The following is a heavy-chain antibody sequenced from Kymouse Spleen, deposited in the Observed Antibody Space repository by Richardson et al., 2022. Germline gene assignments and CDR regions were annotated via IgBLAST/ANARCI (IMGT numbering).Heavy chain of an antibody. Sequence: QLQLQESGPGLVKPSETLSLTCTVSGGSISSSSYYWGWIRQPPGKGLEWIGSIYYSGSTYYNPSLKSRVTISVDTSKNQFSLKLSSVTAADTAVYYCARQGVLLGGYYYYYGMDVWGQGTTVTVSS. CDR3: ARQGVLLGGYYYYYGMDV. CDR1: GGSISSSSYY. CDR2: IYYSGST. D-gene: IGHD2-15*01,IGHD2-2*02. J-gene: IGHJ6*02. V-gene: IGHV4-39*01.